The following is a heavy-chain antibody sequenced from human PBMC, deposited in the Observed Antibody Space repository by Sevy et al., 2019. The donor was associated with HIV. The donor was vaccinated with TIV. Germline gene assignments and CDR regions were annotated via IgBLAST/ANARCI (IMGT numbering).Heavy chain of an antibody. CDR2: ISYDGSNK. J-gene: IGHJ4*02. D-gene: IGHD4-17*01. CDR3: ARVGYGDNVVDY. V-gene: IGHV3-30-3*01. CDR1: GFTFSRYA. Sequence: GGSLRLSCAASGFTFSRYALHWVRQAPGKGLEWVAVISYDGSNKYYIYSVKGRFTISRDNSKNTLNLQMNSLRAEDTAVYYCARVGYGDNVVDYWGQGTLVTVSS.